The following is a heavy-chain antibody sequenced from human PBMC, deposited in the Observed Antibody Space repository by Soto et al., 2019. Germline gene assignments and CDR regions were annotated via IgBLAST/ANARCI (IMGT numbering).Heavy chain of an antibody. CDR2: INHSGST. V-gene: IGHV4-34*01. Sequence: QVQLQQWGAGLLKPSETLSLTCAVYGGSFSGYYWSWIRQPPGKGLEWIGEINHSGSTNYNPSLKGRVTLSVDTSKNQLSLKLSSVTAADTGVYYCASREYRGSVFDYWGQGTLVTFSS. J-gene: IGHJ4*02. D-gene: IGHD2-2*01. CDR1: GGSFSGYY. CDR3: ASREYRGSVFDY.